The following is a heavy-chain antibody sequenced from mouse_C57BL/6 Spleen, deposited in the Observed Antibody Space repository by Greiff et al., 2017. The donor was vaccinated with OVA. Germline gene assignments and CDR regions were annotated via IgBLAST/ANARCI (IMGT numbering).Heavy chain of an antibody. D-gene: IGHD1-1*02. CDR3: ARDGDGGNYGDYAMDY. Sequence: EVQLQESGGGLVKPGGSLKLSCAASGFTFSSYAMSWVCQTPEKRLEWVATISDGGSYTYYPDNVKGRFTISRDNAKNNLYLQMSHLKSEDTAMYYCARDGDGGNYGDYAMDYWGQGTSVTVSS. V-gene: IGHV5-4*01. CDR2: ISDGGSYT. J-gene: IGHJ4*01. CDR1: GFTFSSYA.